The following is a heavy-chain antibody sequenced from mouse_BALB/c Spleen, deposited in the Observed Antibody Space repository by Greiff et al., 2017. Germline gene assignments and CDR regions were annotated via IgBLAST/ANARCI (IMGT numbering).Heavy chain of an antibody. V-gene: IGHV4-1*02. CDR2: INPDSSTI. CDR1: GVDFSRYW. Sequence: EADGVDFSRYWMSWVRQAPGKGLEWIGEINPDSSTINYTPSLKDKFIISRDNAKNTLYLQMSKVRSEDTALYYCARSGTLGYFDYWGQGTTLTVSS. D-gene: IGHD4-1*01. J-gene: IGHJ2*01. CDR3: ARSGTLGYFDY.